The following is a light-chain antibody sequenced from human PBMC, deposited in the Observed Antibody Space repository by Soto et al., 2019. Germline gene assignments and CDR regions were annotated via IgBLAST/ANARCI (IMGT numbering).Light chain of an antibody. J-gene: IGKJ1*01. CDR3: QQYNIYSWT. CDR2: DAS. V-gene: IGKV1-5*01. Sequence: DIQMAQSPSTLSASVGDRVTITCRASQSTSRWLAWYQQKPGKAPKLLIYDASTLEGGVPSRFSGSGSGTEFTLTISSLQPDDLATYYCQQYNIYSWTFGQGTKV. CDR1: QSTSRW.